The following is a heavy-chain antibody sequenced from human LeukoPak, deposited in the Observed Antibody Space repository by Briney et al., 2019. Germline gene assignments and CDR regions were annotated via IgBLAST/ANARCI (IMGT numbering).Heavy chain of an antibody. D-gene: IGHD6-13*01. J-gene: IGHJ4*02. CDR3: ARLAGYSSSWYYFDY. CDR1: GFTVSSNY. V-gene: IGHV3-53*01. CDR2: IYSGGST. Sequence: PGGSLRLSCAASGFTVSSNYMSWVRQAPGKGLEWVSVIYSGGSTYYADSVKGRFTISRDNSKNTLYLQMNSLRAEDTAVYYCARLAGYSSSWYYFDYWGQGTLVTVSS.